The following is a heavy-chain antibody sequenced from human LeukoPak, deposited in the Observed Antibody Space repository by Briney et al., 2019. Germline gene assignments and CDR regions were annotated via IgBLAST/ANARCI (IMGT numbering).Heavy chain of an antibody. Sequence: PGGSLRLSCAASGFTFSSYAMSWVRQPPGKGLEWIGEINHSGSTNYNPSLKSRVTISVDTSKNQFSLQLNSVTPEDTAVYYCARDLVAARRPNHYYYYYMDVWGKGTTVTVSS. CDR1: GFTFSSYA. D-gene: IGHD6-6*01. CDR3: ARDLVAARRPNHYYYYYMDV. CDR2: INHSGST. J-gene: IGHJ6*03. V-gene: IGHV4-34*01.